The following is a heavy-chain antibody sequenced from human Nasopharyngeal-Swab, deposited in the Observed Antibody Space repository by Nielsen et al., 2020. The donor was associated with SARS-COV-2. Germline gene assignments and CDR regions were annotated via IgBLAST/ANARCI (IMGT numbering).Heavy chain of an antibody. CDR3: ARDLIMGGAIADLSPFDP. J-gene: IGHJ5*02. Sequence: ASVKVSCKASGYTFTGYYMHWVRQAPGQGLEWMGRINPNSGGTNYAQKFQGRVTMTRDTSISTAYMELSRLRSDDTAVYYCARDLIMGGAIADLSPFDPWGQGTLVTVSS. CDR2: INPNSGGT. V-gene: IGHV1-2*06. D-gene: IGHD2-15*01. CDR1: GYTFTGYY.